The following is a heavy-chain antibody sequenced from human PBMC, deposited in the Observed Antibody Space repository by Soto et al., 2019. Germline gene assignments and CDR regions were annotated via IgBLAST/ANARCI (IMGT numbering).Heavy chain of an antibody. CDR2: ISANNDHT. J-gene: IGHJ4*02. CDR3: ARGTYFDY. CDR1: GYTLNTYG. Sequence: QVQLVQSGAEVKKPGASVKVSCKASGYTLNTYGITWVRQAPGQGLECMGWISANNDHTNYPQKLQGRGTMTIDTSTSTAYMELRSLTSDDTAVYYCARGTYFDYWGQGTLVTVSS. V-gene: IGHV1-18*01.